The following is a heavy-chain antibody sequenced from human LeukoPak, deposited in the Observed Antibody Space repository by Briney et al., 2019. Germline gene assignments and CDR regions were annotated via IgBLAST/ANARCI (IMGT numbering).Heavy chain of an antibody. CDR1: EFTFSNYG. Sequence: GGSLRLSCAASEFTFSNYGMHWVRQAPGKGLEWVAVIWYDGSNKYYADSVKGRFTISRDNSKNTLYLQMNSLRAEDTAVYYCARVSIDYGMDVWGQGTTVTVSS. CDR3: ARVSIDYGMDV. CDR2: IWYDGSNK. D-gene: IGHD5-24*01. V-gene: IGHV3-33*01. J-gene: IGHJ6*02.